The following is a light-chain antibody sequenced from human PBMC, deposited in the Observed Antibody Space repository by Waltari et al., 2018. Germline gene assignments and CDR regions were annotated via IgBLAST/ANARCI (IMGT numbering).Light chain of an antibody. CDR3: QHYVRLPAT. J-gene: IGKJ1*01. V-gene: IGKV3D-20*02. CDR2: DAS. Sequence: ERATRACRASQSVGRSLAWYQQKPGQAPRLLIYDASRRATGIPDRFSGSGSGTDFSLTISRLEPEDFAVYYCQHYVRLPATFGQGTKVEI. CDR1: QSVGRS.